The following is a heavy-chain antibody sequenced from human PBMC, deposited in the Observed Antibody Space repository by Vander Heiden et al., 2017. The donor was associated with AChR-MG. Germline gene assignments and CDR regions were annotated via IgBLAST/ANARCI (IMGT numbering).Heavy chain of an antibody. CDR1: GFTFSSYG. V-gene: IGHV3-23*01. CDR3: AKDVVYDYIWGSYRSV. D-gene: IGHD3-16*02. Sequence: VQLLESGGGLVQPGGSLRLSCAAYGFTFSSYGMSWVRQAPGKGLEWVSAISGSGGSTYYADSVKGRFTISRDNSKNTLYLQMNSLRAEETAVYYCAKDVVYDYIWGSYRSVWGQGTLVTVSS. J-gene: IGHJ4*02. CDR2: ISGSGGST.